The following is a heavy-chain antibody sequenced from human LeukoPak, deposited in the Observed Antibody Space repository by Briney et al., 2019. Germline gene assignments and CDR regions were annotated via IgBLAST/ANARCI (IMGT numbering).Heavy chain of an antibody. CDR1: GWSFSGYY. Sequence: SETLSLTCAAYGWSFSGYYWSWIRQPPGKGLEWIGEINHSGSTNYNPSLKSRVTISVDTSKNQFSLKLSSVTAADTAVYYCARGPEAVAGDLDYWGQGTLVTVSS. V-gene: IGHV4-34*01. CDR3: ARGPEAVAGDLDY. CDR2: INHSGST. J-gene: IGHJ4*02. D-gene: IGHD6-19*01.